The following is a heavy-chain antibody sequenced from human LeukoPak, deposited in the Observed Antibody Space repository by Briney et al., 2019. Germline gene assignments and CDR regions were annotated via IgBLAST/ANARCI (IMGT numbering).Heavy chain of an antibody. CDR2: IWYDGSIK. V-gene: IGHV3-33*01. CDR1: GFTFSSYG. D-gene: IGHD1-26*01. J-gene: IGHJ3*02. Sequence: GGSLRLSCAASGFTFSSYGMHWVRQAPGKGLEWVAVIWYDGSIKYYADSVKGRFTISRDNPKNTLYLQMNSLRAEDTAVYYCARVGSGSYFLDGFDSWGQGTMVTVSS. CDR3: ARVGSGSYFLDGFDS.